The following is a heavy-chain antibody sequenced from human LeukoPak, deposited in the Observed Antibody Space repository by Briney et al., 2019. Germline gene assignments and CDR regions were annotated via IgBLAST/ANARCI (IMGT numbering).Heavy chain of an antibody. J-gene: IGHJ4*02. D-gene: IGHD6-13*01. CDR1: GGSFSGYY. CDR2: INHSGST. V-gene: IGHV4-34*01. Sequence: PSETLSLTCAVYGGSFSGYYRSWLRQPPGKGLEWIGEINHSGSTNYNPSLKSRVTISVDTSKNQFPLKLSSVTAADTAVYYCARAVGGAAAELFDYWGQGTLVTVSS. CDR3: ARAVGGAAAELFDY.